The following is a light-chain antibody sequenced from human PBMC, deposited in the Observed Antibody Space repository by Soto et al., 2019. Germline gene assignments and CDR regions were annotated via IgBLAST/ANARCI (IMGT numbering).Light chain of an antibody. CDR3: QQYNNWPV. V-gene: IGKV3-15*01. Sequence: EILMTQSPATLSLSPGETATLSCRASQSVTDHLAWYQHKPGQAPRLLIYSASTRAAGIPARFSGSGSGTEFTLTINSLQSEDFEVYYCQQYNNWPVFGGGTKVEIK. J-gene: IGKJ4*01. CDR2: SAS. CDR1: QSVTDH.